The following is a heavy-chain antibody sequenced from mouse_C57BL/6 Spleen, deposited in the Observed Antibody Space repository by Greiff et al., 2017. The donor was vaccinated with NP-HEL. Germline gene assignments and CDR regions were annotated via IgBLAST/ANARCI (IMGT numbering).Heavy chain of an antibody. V-gene: IGHV3-1*01. Sequence: EVKVVESGPGMVKPSQSLSLTCTVTGYSITSGYDWHWLRHFPGNKLEWMGYISYSGSTNYNPSLKSRISITHDTSKNHFFLKLNSVTTEDTATYYCARTRGFYYFDYWGQGTTLTVSS. CDR3: ARTRGFYYFDY. CDR1: GYSITSGYD. CDR2: ISYSGST. J-gene: IGHJ2*01.